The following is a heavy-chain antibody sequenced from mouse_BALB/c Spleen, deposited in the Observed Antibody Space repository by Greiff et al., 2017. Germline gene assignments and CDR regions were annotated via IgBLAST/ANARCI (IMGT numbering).Heavy chain of an antibody. Sequence: EVKLMESGGGLVKPGGSLKLSCAASGFTFSSYAMSWVRQSPEKRLEWVAEISSGGSYTYYPDTVTGRFTISRDNAKNTLYLEMSSLRSEDTAMYYCATYDYEAYWGQGTLVTVSA. CDR1: GFTFSSYA. J-gene: IGHJ3*01. D-gene: IGHD2-4*01. V-gene: IGHV5-9-4*01. CDR3: ATYDYEAY. CDR2: ISSGGSYT.